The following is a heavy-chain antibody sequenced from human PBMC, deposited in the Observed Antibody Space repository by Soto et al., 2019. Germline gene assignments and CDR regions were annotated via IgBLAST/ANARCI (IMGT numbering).Heavy chain of an antibody. V-gene: IGHV1-58*01. CDR1: GFTFTSSA. CDR3: AADVSAPYYFDY. J-gene: IGHJ4*02. D-gene: IGHD2-8*01. Sequence: SVKVSCKASGFTFTSSAVQWVRQARGQRLEWIGWIVVGSGNTNYAQKFQERVTITRDMSTSTAYMELSSLRSEDTAVYYCAADVSAPYYFDYWGQGSLVTVSS. CDR2: IVVGSGNT.